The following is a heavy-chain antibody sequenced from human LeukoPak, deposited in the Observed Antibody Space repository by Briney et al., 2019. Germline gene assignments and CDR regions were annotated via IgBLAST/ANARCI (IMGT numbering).Heavy chain of an antibody. CDR3: ASLGRLGGYRYGMDV. Sequence: GGSLRLSCAASGFTFSTYWMHWVRQAPGKGLVWVSRINSDGSTTNYADSVKGRFTISRDNAKNTLYLQMNSLRAEDTAVYYCASLGRLGGYRYGMDVWGQGTTVTVSS. J-gene: IGHJ6*02. D-gene: IGHD3-16*01. CDR1: GFTFSTYW. CDR2: INSDGSTT. V-gene: IGHV3-74*01.